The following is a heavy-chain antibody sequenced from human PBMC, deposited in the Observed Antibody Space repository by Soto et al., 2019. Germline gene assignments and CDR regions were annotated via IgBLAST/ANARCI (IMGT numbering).Heavy chain of an antibody. CDR2: IGSGGDT. CDR3: VRGNGYQDSSQDNWLDP. V-gene: IGHV3-13*01. CDR1: GFIFSSYD. D-gene: IGHD5-18*01. Sequence: EVQLVESGGGLVQPGGSLRLSCAASGFIFSSYDMHWVRQATGKGLEWVAGIGSGGDTHYTGSVKGRFTISRDNAKNSLYLQVNGLRAGDTAVYYCVRGNGYQDSSQDNWLDPCGQGTLVTVSS. J-gene: IGHJ5*02.